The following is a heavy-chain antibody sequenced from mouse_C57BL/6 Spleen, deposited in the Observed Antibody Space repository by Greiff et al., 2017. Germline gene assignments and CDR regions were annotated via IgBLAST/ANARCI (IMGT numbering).Heavy chain of an antibody. Sequence: DVKLVESEGGLVQPGSSMKLSCTASGFTFSDYYMAWVRQVPEKGLEWVANINYDGSSTYYLDSLKSRFIISRDNAKNILYLQMSSLKSEDTATYYCAREGITTTQNWYFDVWGTGTTVTVSS. V-gene: IGHV5-16*01. CDR1: GFTFSDYY. CDR2: INYDGSST. CDR3: AREGITTTQNWYFDV. J-gene: IGHJ1*03. D-gene: IGHD1-1*01.